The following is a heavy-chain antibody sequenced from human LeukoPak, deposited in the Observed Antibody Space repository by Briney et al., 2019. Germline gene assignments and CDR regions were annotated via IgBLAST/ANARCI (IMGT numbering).Heavy chain of an antibody. CDR2: INPNSGGT. J-gene: IGHJ4*02. Sequence: GASVKVSCKASGYTFTGYYMHWVRQAPGQGLEWMGWINPNSGGTNYARKFQGRVTMTRDTSISTAYMELSRLRSDDTAVYYCARVAGYCTNGVCYENTPFDYWGQGTLVTVSS. D-gene: IGHD2-8*01. V-gene: IGHV1-2*02. CDR3: ARVAGYCTNGVCYENTPFDY. CDR1: GYTFTGYY.